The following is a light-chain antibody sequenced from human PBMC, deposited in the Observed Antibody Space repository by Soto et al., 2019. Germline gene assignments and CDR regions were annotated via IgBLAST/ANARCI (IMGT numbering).Light chain of an antibody. V-gene: IGKV1-8*01. Sequence: NRMTQSPASLSASTGDRVTITCRASQGISSYLAWYQQKPGKAPKLLIYAASTLQSGVPSRFSGSGSGTDFTLTISCLQSEDFATYYCQQYYSYPPAFGQGTRLEIK. CDR1: QGISSY. CDR3: QQYYSYPPA. J-gene: IGKJ5*01. CDR2: AAS.